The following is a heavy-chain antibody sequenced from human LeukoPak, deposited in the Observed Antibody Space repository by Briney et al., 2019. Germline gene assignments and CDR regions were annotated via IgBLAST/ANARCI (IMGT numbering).Heavy chain of an antibody. D-gene: IGHD3-16*01. V-gene: IGHV3-15*01. CDR2: IKSKTDGGTT. CDR1: GFTFSSAW. Sequence: GGSLRLSCAASGFTFSSAWINWVRQAPGKGLEWVGHIKSKTDGGTTDYAAPVKGRLTISRDDSKNTLYLQMNSLKTEDTAVYYCSDPTSRDSGDYWGQGTLVTVSS. CDR3: SDPTSRDSGDY. J-gene: IGHJ4*02.